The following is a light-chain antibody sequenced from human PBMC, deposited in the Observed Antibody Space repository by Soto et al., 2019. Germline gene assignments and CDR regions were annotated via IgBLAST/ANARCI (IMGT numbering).Light chain of an antibody. V-gene: IGKV1-12*01. CDR3: QQGINYPLT. CDR1: QGISTW. J-gene: IGKJ4*01. CDR2: GAS. Sequence: DIQMTQSPSSVSASVGDRVTITCRASQGISTWLAWYQQKPGKAPNLLIYGASTLQSGVPSRFSGSGSGTDFTLTISNLQPEDYATYFCQQGINYPLTFGGGTKVEI.